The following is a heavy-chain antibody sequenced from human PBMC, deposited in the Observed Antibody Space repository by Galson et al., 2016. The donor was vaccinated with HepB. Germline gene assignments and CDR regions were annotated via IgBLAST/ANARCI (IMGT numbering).Heavy chain of an antibody. D-gene: IGHD6-19*01. CDR3: ARDGGSGWSRLW. Sequence: VKVSCKASGYTFTTYAMYWVRQAPGQRLEWMGWTNNANGNTEYSQSFQGRVTFTRDTSASTAYMELSSLRSEDTAVYYCARDGGSGWSRLWWGQGTLVAVSS. CDR1: GYTFTTYA. V-gene: IGHV1-3*04. CDR2: TNNANGNT. J-gene: IGHJ4*02.